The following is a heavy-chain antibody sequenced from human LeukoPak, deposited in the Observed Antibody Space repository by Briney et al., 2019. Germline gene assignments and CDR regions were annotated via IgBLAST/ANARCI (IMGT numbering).Heavy chain of an antibody. V-gene: IGHV3-23*01. D-gene: IGHD6-13*01. Sequence: GGSLRLSCAASGFTFSSYAMSWVRQAPGKGLEWVSAISGSGGSTYYADSVKGRFTISRDNSKNTLYLQMNSLRAEDAAVYYCAKDLFLAAAATPDYWGQGTLVTVSS. CDR3: AKDLFLAAAATPDY. J-gene: IGHJ4*02. CDR1: GFTFSSYA. CDR2: ISGSGGST.